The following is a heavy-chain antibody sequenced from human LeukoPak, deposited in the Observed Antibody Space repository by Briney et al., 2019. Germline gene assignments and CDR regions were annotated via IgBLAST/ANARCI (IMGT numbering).Heavy chain of an antibody. CDR3: AKGSGGYSGYDPPYYFDY. V-gene: IGHV3-30*18. CDR1: GFTFSSYW. J-gene: IGHJ4*02. D-gene: IGHD5-12*01. CDR2: ISYDGSNK. Sequence: GGSLRLSCAASGFTFSSYWMSWVRQAPGKGLEWVAVISYDGSNKYYADSVKGRFTISRDNSKNTLYLQMNSLRAEDTAVYYCAKGSGGYSGYDPPYYFDYWGQGTLVTVSS.